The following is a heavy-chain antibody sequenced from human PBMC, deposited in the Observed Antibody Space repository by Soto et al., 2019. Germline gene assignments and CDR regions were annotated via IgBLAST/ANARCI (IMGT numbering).Heavy chain of an antibody. D-gene: IGHD3-10*01. CDR3: AKDVMVRGVIITKNTKTPFDY. CDR1: GFTFSSYA. CDR2: ISGSGGST. V-gene: IGHV3-23*01. J-gene: IGHJ4*02. Sequence: GGSLRLSCAASGFTFSSYAMSWVRQAPGKGLEWVSAISGSGGSTYYADSVKGRFTISRDNSKNTLYLQMNSLRAEDTAVYYCAKDVMVRGVIITKNTKTPFDYWGQGTLVTVSS.